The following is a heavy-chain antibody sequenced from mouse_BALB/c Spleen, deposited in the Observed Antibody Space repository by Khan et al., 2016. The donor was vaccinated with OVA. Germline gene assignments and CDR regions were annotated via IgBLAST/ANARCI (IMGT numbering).Heavy chain of an antibody. Sequence: EVKLLESGPGLVKPSQSLSLTCTVTGYSITSDYAWNWIRQFPGNKLEWMGYISSTGSTSYNPSLTSRISFTRDTSKNQFFLQLKSVTTEDTATYYCARSLYYSYGYALDCWGRGTSVTVSS. D-gene: IGHD2-14*01. V-gene: IGHV3-2*02. CDR1: GYSITSDYA. J-gene: IGHJ4*01. CDR2: ISSTGST. CDR3: ARSLYYSYGYALDC.